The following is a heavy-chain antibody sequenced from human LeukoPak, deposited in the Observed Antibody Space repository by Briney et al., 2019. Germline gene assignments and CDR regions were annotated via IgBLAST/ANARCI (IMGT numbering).Heavy chain of an antibody. D-gene: IGHD2/OR15-2a*01. V-gene: IGHV5-51*01. CDR3: ARRYCNSITCYFFDY. CDR2: INPADSDT. J-gene: IGHJ4*02. CDR1: GYSFTSHW. Sequence: GESLKISCKGSGYSFTSHWIGWVRQMPGKGLEWMGIINPADSDTRYSPSFQGQVTISVDKSISTAYLQWSSLVASDTAMYYCARRYCNSITCYFFDYWGQGALVTVSS.